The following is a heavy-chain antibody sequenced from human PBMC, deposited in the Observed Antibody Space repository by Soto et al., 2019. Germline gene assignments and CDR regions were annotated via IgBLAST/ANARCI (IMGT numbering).Heavy chain of an antibody. CDR2: ISFDGSSE. D-gene: IGHD6-19*01. J-gene: IGHJ4*02. CDR1: GFTFSHYA. V-gene: IGHV3-30*03. CDR3: ATSPTSSGWSLVDY. Sequence: QVQLVESGGGVVQSGRSLRLSCVASGFTFSHYAMYWVRQAPGKGLEWVALISFDGSSEYYADSVKGRFTISRDNSKNTLYLQVNSLRREETAVYHCATSPTSSGWSLVDYWGLGTLVTVSS.